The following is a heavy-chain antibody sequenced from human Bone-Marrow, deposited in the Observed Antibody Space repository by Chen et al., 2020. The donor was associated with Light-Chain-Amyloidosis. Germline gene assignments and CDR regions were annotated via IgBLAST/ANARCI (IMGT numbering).Heavy chain of an antibody. CDR1: GFTFSDHF. CDR2: VRNKANSHAT. Sequence: EVQLVESGGGLVQPGGSLRLSCVASGFTFSDHFMDWVRHAPGKGLEWIARVRNKANSHATEYVSSVRGRFTISRDDSTNSLYLQMNGLQAEDTAVYYCARSCGAQLVHGAFDIWGQGTMVTVSS. CDR3: ARSCGAQLVHGAFDI. D-gene: IGHD6-6*01. J-gene: IGHJ3*02. V-gene: IGHV3-72*01.